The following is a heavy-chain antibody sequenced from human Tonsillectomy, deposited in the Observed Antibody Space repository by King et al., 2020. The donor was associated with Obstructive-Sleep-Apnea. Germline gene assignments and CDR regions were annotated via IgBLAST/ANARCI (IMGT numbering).Heavy chain of an antibody. D-gene: IGHD3-10*01. J-gene: IGHJ5*02. CDR1: GGSISSHY. CDR2: IYYSGST. Sequence: VQLQESGPGLVKPSETLSLTCTVSGGSISSHYWSWIRQPPGKGLEWIGKIYYSGSTNNNPSLKSRVTISVDTSKSQISLKLSSVTAADTAVYYCARLLWFGELHWFDPWGQGTLVTVS. CDR3: ARLLWFGELHWFDP. V-gene: IGHV4-59*08.